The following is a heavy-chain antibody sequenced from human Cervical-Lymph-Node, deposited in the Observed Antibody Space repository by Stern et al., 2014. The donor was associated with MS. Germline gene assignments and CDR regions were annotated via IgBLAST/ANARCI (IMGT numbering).Heavy chain of an antibody. CDR2: ISWDGVTT. D-gene: IGHD4/OR15-4a*01. CDR1: GFTFDDYT. V-gene: IGHV3-43*01. J-gene: IGHJ4*02. Sequence: EVQLVESGGVVVQPGGSLRLSCAASGFTFDDYTLHWVRQAPGKGLEWVSLISWDGVTTYYADSVQGRFTISRDNSKNSLYLQMNSLRTEDTALYYCAKDRGANVGIFDYWGQGTLVTVSS. CDR3: AKDRGANVGIFDY.